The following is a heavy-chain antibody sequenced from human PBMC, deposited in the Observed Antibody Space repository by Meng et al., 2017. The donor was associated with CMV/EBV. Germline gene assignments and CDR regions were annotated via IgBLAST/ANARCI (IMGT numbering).Heavy chain of an antibody. Sequence: GGSLRLSCAASGSTFSSYSINWVRQAPGKGLEWVSSISRSSSYIYYADSVKGRLTISRDNAKNSLYLQMDSLRAEDTAVYYCARPGSGSIAAYWGQGTLVTVSS. V-gene: IGHV3-21*01. CDR2: ISRSSSYI. J-gene: IGHJ4*02. CDR1: GSTFSSYS. CDR3: ARPGSGSIAAY. D-gene: IGHD6-6*01.